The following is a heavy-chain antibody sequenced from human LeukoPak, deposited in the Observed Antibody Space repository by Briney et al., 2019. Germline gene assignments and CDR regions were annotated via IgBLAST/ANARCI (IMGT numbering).Heavy chain of an antibody. V-gene: IGHV1-46*01. J-gene: IGHJ4*02. CDR3: ARGVTIFGVVITEGFDY. D-gene: IGHD3-3*01. Sequence: ASVKVSCKASGYTFTSYYMHWVRQAPGQGLEWMGILNPSGGSTSYAQKFQGRVTMTRDTSTSTVYMGLSSLRSEDTAVYYCARGVTIFGVVITEGFDYWGQGTLVTVSS. CDR1: GYTFTSYY. CDR2: LNPSGGST.